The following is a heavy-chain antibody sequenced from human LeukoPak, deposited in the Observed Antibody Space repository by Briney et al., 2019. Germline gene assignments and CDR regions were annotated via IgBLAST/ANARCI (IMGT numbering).Heavy chain of an antibody. Sequence: SETLTLTCAVSGYSISSGYYWGWIRQSPGKGLEWIGSIYHGGSTYYNPSLRSRVIVSVDTSKNHFSLKMSSVTAADTAVYYCARGSSGNYDFPIDYWGQGTLVTVSS. J-gene: IGHJ4*02. D-gene: IGHD3/OR15-3a*01. CDR1: GYSISSGYY. CDR3: ARGSSGNYDFPIDY. CDR2: IYHGGST. V-gene: IGHV4-38-2*01.